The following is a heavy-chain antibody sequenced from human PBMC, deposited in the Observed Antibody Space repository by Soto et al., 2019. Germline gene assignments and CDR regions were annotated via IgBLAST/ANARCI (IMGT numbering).Heavy chain of an antibody. CDR1: GFTFSSYE. D-gene: IGHD1-26*01. CDR3: AGVGVGTPEDYYYYRMDV. Sequence: EVQLVESGGGLVQPGGSLRLSCAASGFTFSSYEMNWVRQAPGKGLEWVSYISSSGSTIYYADSVKGRFTISRDNAKNSLYLEINSLRAEDTAVYYCAGVGVGTPEDYYYYRMDVWGQGNTVTGS. J-gene: IGHJ6*02. V-gene: IGHV3-48*03. CDR2: ISSSGSTI.